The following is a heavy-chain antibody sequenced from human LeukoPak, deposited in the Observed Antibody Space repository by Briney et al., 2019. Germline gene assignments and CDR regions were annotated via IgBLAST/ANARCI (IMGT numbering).Heavy chain of an antibody. D-gene: IGHD6-13*01. CDR3: ARDTRIAAAGPVGY. Sequence: ASVKVSCKGSGYTFTDYYIHWVRQAPGQGLEWMGWMNPNSGNTGYAQKFQGRVTMTRNTSISTAYMELSSLRSEDTAVYYCARDTRIAAAGPVGYWGQGTLVTVSS. V-gene: IGHV1-8*02. CDR1: GYTFTDYY. J-gene: IGHJ4*02. CDR2: MNPNSGNT.